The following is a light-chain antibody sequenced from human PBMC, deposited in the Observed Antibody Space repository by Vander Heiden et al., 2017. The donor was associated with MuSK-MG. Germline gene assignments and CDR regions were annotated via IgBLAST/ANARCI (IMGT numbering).Light chain of an antibody. J-gene: IGLJ1*01. CDR2: DVS. V-gene: IGLV2-14*01. Sequence: QSALTQPASVSGSPGQSITISCTGTSSDFGDYTYVSWYQQHPGKAPKRMIYDVSNRPSGVSNRFSGSKSGNTASLTISGLQPEDEADYYCSSYTSSSIRVFGSATKVT. CDR1: SSDFGDYTY. CDR3: SSYTSSSIRV.